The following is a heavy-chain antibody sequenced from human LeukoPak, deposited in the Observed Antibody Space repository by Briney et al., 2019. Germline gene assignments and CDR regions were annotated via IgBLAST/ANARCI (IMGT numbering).Heavy chain of an antibody. J-gene: IGHJ5*02. CDR3: ARTSIYYDSSGYRS. CDR2: INHSGST. D-gene: IGHD3-22*01. V-gene: IGHV4-34*01. Sequence: SETLSLTCAVYGGSFSGYYWSWIRQPPGKGLEWIGEINHSGSTNYNPSLKSRVTISVDTSKNQFSLKLSSVTAADTAVYYCARTSIYYDSSGYRSWGQGTLVTISS. CDR1: GGSFSGYY.